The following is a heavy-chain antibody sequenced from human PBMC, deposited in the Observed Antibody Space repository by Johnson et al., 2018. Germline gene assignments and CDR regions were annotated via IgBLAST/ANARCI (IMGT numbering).Heavy chain of an antibody. CDR1: GFTFSSSG. J-gene: IGHJ6*02. D-gene: IGHD3-10*01. Sequence: QVQLVESGGGVVQXGRSLRLSCAASGFTFSSSGMHWVRQAPGKGLEWVAVISYDGSNKYYADSVKGRFTISRDNSKNTLYLQMNSLRAEDTAVYYCAKDSGRDDWYPRGSMDVWGQGTTVTVSS. V-gene: IGHV3-30*18. CDR2: ISYDGSNK. CDR3: AKDSGRDDWYPRGSMDV.